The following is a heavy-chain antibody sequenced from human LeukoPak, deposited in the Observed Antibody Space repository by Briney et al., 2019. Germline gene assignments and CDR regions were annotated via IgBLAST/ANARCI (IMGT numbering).Heavy chain of an antibody. D-gene: IGHD2-2*01. V-gene: IGHV1-2*02. CDR2: INPNSGGT. CDR3: ARAGCSSTSCHYYYYGMDV. J-gene: IGHJ6*02. CDR1: GYTFTGYY. Sequence: GASVKVSCKASGYTFTGYYMHWVRQAPGQGLEWMGWINPNSGGTNYAQRFQGRVTMTRDTSISTAYMELSRLRSDDTAVYYCARAGCSSTSCHYYYYGMDVWGQGTTATVSS.